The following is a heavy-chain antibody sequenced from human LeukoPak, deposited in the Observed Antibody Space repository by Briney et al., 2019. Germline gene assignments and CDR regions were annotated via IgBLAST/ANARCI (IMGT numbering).Heavy chain of an antibody. CDR3: ARAHSSGWHTFDY. V-gene: IGHV1-69*04. CDR1: GGTFSSYA. CDR2: IIPILGIA. D-gene: IGHD6-19*01. Sequence: GASVKVSCKASGGTFSSYAISWVRQAPGQGLEWMGRIIPILGIANYAQKFQGRVTITADKSTSTAYMELSSLRSEDTAVYYCARAHSSGWHTFDYWGQGALVTVSS. J-gene: IGHJ4*02.